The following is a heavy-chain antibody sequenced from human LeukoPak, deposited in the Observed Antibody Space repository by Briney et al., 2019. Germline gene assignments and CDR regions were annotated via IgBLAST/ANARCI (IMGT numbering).Heavy chain of an antibody. CDR3: ARDEY. V-gene: IGHV3-48*02. CDR2: ISSSSSTI. Sequence: PGGSLRLSCAVSGLIFSSYEMNWVRQAPGKGLEWVSYISSSSSTIYYADSVKGRFTISRDNAKNTLYLQMNSLRDEDTAGYYCARDEYWGQGTLVTVSS. J-gene: IGHJ4*02. CDR1: GLIFSSYE.